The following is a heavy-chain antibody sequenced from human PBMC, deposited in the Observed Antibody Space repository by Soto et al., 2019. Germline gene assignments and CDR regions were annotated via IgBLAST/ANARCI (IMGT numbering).Heavy chain of an antibody. D-gene: IGHD1-1*01. CDR1: GFTFSGSA. J-gene: IGHJ4*02. Sequence: VQLVESGGGLVQPGGSLKLSCAASGFTFSGSAMHWVRQASGKGLEWVGRIRSKANSYATAYAASVKGRFTISRDDSKNTAYLQMNSLKTEDTAAYYCTSRLPVPYYFDYWGQGTLVTVSS. V-gene: IGHV3-73*01. CDR3: TSRLPVPYYFDY. CDR2: IRSKANSYAT.